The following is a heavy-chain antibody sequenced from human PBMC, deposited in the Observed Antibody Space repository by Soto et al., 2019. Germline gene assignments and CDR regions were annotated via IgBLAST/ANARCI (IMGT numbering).Heavy chain of an antibody. Sequence: ASVKVSCKASGGTFSSYAISWVRQAPGQGLEWMGGIIPIFGTANYAQKFQGRVTITADESTSTAYMELGSLRSEDTAVYYCARPPTVVTPMVSSDYYYYGMDVWGQGTTVTVSS. CDR2: IIPIFGTA. D-gene: IGHD4-17*01. J-gene: IGHJ6*02. V-gene: IGHV1-69*13. CDR1: GGTFSSYA. CDR3: ARPPTVVTPMVSSDYYYYGMDV.